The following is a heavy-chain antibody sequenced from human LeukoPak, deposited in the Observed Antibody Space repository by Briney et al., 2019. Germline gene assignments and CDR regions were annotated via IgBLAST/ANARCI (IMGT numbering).Heavy chain of an antibody. V-gene: IGHV3-23*01. J-gene: IGHJ4*02. CDR1: GFTFSSYA. D-gene: IGHD3-3*01. CDR2: ISGSGGST. Sequence: GGSLRLSCAASGFTFSSYAMSWVRQAPGKGLEWVSAISGSGGSTYYADSVKGRFTISRDNSKNTLYLQMNSLRAEDTAVYYCAKNGYYDFWSGYYPNLLFDYWGQGTLVTASS. CDR3: AKNGYYDFWSGYYPNLLFDY.